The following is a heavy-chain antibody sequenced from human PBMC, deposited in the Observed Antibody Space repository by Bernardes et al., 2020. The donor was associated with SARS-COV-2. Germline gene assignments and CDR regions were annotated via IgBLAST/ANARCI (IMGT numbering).Heavy chain of an antibody. V-gene: IGHV4-39*02. D-gene: IGHD1-26*01. Sequence: SETLSLTCTVSGGSISSSSYYWGWIRQPPGKGLEWIGSIYYSGSTYYNPSLKSLVTISVDTSKNQFSLKLSSVTAADTAVYYCARDGGSYRFPRSKFDYWGQGTLVTVSS. J-gene: IGHJ4*02. CDR1: GGSISSSSYY. CDR3: ARDGGSYRFPRSKFDY. CDR2: IYYSGST.